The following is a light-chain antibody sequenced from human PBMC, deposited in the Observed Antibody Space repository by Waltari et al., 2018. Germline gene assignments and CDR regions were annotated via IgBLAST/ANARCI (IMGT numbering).Light chain of an antibody. Sequence: QSVLTQPPSASGTPGQRVTIPCSGRSSNLGSNRVTWYQQLPGTAPKILIYRNNERPSGVPDRFSGSKSGTSASLAISGLQSEDEADYYCAAWDDSLNGFYVFGTGTKVAVL. CDR3: AAWDDSLNGFYV. V-gene: IGLV1-44*01. CDR1: SSNLGSNR. J-gene: IGLJ1*01. CDR2: RNN.